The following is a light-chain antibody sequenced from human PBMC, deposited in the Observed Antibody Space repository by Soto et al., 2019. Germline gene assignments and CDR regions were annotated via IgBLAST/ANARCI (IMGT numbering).Light chain of an antibody. J-gene: IGLJ1*01. Sequence: QSALTQPASVSGSPGQSITISCSGTSSDVGVYNYVSWYQQHPGKAPKLMIYEVSNRPSGVSNRFSGSQSGNTASLTISGLQAEDEADYYCSSYTSSSTLPYVFGTGTKLTVL. CDR1: SSDVGVYNY. V-gene: IGLV2-14*01. CDR2: EVS. CDR3: SSYTSSSTLPYV.